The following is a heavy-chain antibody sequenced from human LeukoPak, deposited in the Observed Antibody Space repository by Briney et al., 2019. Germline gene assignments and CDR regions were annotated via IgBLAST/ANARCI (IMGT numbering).Heavy chain of an antibody. Sequence: PGKSLRLSCAASGFTFSSHGMHWVRQAPGKGLEWVAVISKDGRNQNYADSVKGRFTISRDNSKNTLYLQMKSPRAVDTAMYYCGKDVDSSGYYITADYWGQGTLVTVSS. D-gene: IGHD3-22*01. V-gene: IGHV3-30*18. J-gene: IGHJ4*02. CDR2: ISKDGRNQ. CDR3: GKDVDSSGYYITADY. CDR1: GFTFSSHG.